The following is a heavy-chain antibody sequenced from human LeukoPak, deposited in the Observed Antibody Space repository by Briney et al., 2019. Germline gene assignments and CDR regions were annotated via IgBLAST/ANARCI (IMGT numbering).Heavy chain of an antibody. Sequence: GSSVKVSCKASGGTFSSYAISWVRQAPGQGLEWMGGIIPIFGTANYAQKFQGRVTITADESTSTAYMELSSLRFEDTAVYYCARLDLHVDNWNYVYWFDPWGQGTLVTVSS. V-gene: IGHV1-69*01. CDR2: IIPIFGTA. CDR1: GGTFSSYA. J-gene: IGHJ5*02. D-gene: IGHD1-7*01. CDR3: ARLDLHVDNWNYVYWFDP.